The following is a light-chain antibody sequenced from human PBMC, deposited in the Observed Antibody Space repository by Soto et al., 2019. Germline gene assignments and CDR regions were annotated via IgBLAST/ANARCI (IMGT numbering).Light chain of an antibody. CDR2: EVS. CDR1: SSDIGLFNY. Sequence: QSALTQPASVSGSPGQSITISCTGTSSDIGLFNYVSWYQQHPGKAPKLIIFEVSNRPSGVSHRFSGSKSGNTASLTISGLQAEDEADYYCSSDTSRSTRVFGGGTKLTVL. J-gene: IGLJ3*02. CDR3: SSDTSRSTRV. V-gene: IGLV2-14*01.